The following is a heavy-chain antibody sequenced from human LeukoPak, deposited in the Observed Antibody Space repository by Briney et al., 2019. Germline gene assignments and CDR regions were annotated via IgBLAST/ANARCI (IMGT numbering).Heavy chain of an antibody. V-gene: IGHV4-34*01. CDR1: GGSISSYY. CDR2: INHSGST. Sequence: SETLSLTCTVSGGSISSYYWSWIRQPPGKGLEWIGEINHSGSTNYNPSLKSRVTISVDTSKNQFSLKLSSVTAADTAVYYCARGGRLGYCSSTSCYIYDYWGQGTLVTVSS. CDR3: ARGGRLGYCSSTSCYIYDY. J-gene: IGHJ4*02. D-gene: IGHD2-2*02.